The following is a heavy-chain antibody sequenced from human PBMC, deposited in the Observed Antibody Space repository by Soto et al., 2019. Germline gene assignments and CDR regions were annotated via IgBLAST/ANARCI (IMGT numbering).Heavy chain of an antibody. Sequence: KPSETLSLTCSLSGGSINSSDHFWGCIRQTPGKGLEWIGSVYYTETTYYNPSLKSPVTISVETSRNTFSLKVNSVTAADTGIYYCARQRVLSTNMFITSFDPWGQGTLVTVSS. V-gene: IGHV4-39*01. CDR1: GGSINSSDHF. CDR2: VYYTETT. D-gene: IGHD3-10*02. J-gene: IGHJ5*02. CDR3: ARQRVLSTNMFITSFDP.